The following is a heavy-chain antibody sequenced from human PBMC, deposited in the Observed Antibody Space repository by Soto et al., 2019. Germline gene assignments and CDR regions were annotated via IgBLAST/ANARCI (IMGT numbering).Heavy chain of an antibody. CDR3: ARVRYDSSDYHMYYFDY. V-gene: IGHV4-59*01. CDR1: GGSISSYY. D-gene: IGHD3-22*01. CDR2: IYYSGST. J-gene: IGHJ4*02. Sequence: SETLSLTCTVSGGSISSYYWSWIRQPPGKGLEWIGYIYYSGSTNYNPSLKSRVTISVDRSKNQFSLKLSSVTAADTAVYYCARVRYDSSDYHMYYFDYWGQGTLVTVSS.